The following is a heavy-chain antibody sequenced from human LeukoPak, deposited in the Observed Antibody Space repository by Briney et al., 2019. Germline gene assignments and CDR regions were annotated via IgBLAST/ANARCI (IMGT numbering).Heavy chain of an antibody. CDR2: ISSSGTYM. CDR3: ANTIWNYRLNSFDY. V-gene: IGHV3-21*01. D-gene: IGHD1-7*01. J-gene: IGHJ4*02. CDR1: GITFRTSS. Sequence: GGSLRLSCTVSGITFRTSSFNWVRQVPGKGLEWVSSISSSGTYMYYSDSVEGRFTISRDNAKNSVFLQMDSLRAEDTAVYYCANTIWNYRLNSFDYWGQGTLVTVSS.